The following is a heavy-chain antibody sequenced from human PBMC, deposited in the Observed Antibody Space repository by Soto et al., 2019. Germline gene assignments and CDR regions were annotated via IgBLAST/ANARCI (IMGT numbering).Heavy chain of an antibody. CDR2: ISSSGSTI. J-gene: IGHJ6*02. D-gene: IGHD6-19*01. CDR3: ARDLRRSSGWYPYYGMDV. Sequence: QVQLVESGGGLVKPGGSLRLSCAASGFTFSDYCISWIRQAPGKGLEWVSYISSSGSTIYYADSVKGRFTISRDNAKNSLYLQMNSLRAEDTAVYYCARDLRRSSGWYPYYGMDVWGQGTTVTVSS. CDR1: GFTFSDYC. V-gene: IGHV3-11*01.